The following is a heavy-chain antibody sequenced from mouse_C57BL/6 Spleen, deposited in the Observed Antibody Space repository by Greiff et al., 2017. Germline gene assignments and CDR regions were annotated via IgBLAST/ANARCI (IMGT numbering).Heavy chain of an antibody. CDR2: IYPGDGDT. D-gene: IGHD1-1*01. CDR3: ARKGTTVVACDY. Sequence: QVQLQQSGAELVKPGASVKISCKASGYAFSSYWMNWVKQRPGKGLEWIGQIYPGDGDTNYNGKFKGKATLTADKSSSTAYMQLSSLTSEDSAVYFCARKGTTVVACDYGGKGTTLTVSS. J-gene: IGHJ2*01. V-gene: IGHV1-80*01. CDR1: GYAFSSYW.